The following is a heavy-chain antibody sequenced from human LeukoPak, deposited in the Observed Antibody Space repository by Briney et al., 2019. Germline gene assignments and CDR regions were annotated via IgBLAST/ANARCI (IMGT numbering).Heavy chain of an antibody. CDR1: GFTFSSYS. J-gene: IGHJ6*02. CDR2: ISSSSSTI. Sequence: GGSLRLSCAASGFTFSSYSLNWVRQAPGKGLEWVSYISSSSSTIYYADSVKGRFTISRDNAKNSLYLQMNSLRAEDTAVYYCARDLPPAPWNGMDVWGQGTTVTVSS. D-gene: IGHD2-2*01. CDR3: ARDLPPAPWNGMDV. V-gene: IGHV3-48*04.